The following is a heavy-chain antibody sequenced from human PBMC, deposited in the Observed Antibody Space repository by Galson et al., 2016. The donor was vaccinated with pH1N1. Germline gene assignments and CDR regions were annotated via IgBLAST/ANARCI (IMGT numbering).Heavy chain of an antibody. V-gene: IGHV3-7*01. CDR3: ARAIAASGSL. CDR1: GFTFSTYW. D-gene: IGHD6-13*01. CDR2: INQDGSKK. Sequence: SLRLSCAAPGFTFSTYWMTWVRQAPGKGLEWVANINQDGSKKYYVDSVKGRFIISRDNAKNSVYLEMNSLRVEDTAVYYCARAIAASGSLWGQGTLVAVSS. J-gene: IGHJ4*02.